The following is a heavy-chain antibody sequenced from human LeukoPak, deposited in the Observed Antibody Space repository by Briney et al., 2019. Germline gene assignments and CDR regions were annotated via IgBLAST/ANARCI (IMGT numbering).Heavy chain of an antibody. J-gene: IGHJ4*02. CDR3: VSGDYCSSTSCPIDY. Sequence: GGSLRLSCTASGLPFSSYAMHWVRHAPGKGLEYVSAISSNGGNTYYADSEEGRFTISRANSKNTLYLQMSSLRAEDTAVYYCVSGDYCSSTSCPIDYWGQGTLVTVSS. CDR1: GLPFSSYA. CDR2: ISSNGGNT. V-gene: IGHV3-64D*06. D-gene: IGHD2-2*01.